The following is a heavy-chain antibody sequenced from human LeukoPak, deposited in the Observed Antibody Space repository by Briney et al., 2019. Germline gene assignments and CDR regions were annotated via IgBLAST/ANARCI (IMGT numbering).Heavy chain of an antibody. Sequence: AGGSLRLSCAASGFTFSSYSMNWVRQAPGKGLEWVSYISSSSSTIYYADSVKGRFTISRDNAKNSLYLQMNSLRAEDTAVYYCARDVRPYYDYVWGGYYFDYWGQGTLVTVSS. V-gene: IGHV3-48*01. CDR1: GFTFSSYS. CDR2: ISSSSSTI. CDR3: ARDVRPYYDYVWGGYYFDY. J-gene: IGHJ4*02. D-gene: IGHD3-16*01.